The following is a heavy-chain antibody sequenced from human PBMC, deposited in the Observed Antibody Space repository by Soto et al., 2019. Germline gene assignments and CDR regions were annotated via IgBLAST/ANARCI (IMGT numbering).Heavy chain of an antibody. J-gene: IGHJ5*02. CDR1: GYTFTSYG. CDR2: ISAYSGNT. CDR3: ARDIAGPDDWFDP. D-gene: IGHD2-15*01. V-gene: IGHV1-18*01. Sequence: ASVKVSCKAFGYTFTSYGISWVRQAPGQGLEWMGWISAYSGNTNYAQKLQGRVTMTTDTSTSTAYMELRSLRSDDTAVYYCARDIAGPDDWFDPWGQGTRFTVSS.